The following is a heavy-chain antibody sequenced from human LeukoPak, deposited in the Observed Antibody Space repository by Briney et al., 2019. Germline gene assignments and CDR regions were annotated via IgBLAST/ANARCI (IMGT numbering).Heavy chain of an antibody. CDR3: ARGPGSGYYSDY. D-gene: IGHD3-22*01. V-gene: IGHV1-3*03. CDR2: INAGNGNT. CDR1: GYTFTSYA. J-gene: IGHJ4*02. Sequence: ASVKVSCKASGYTFTSYAMHWVRQAPGQRLEWMGWINAGNGNTKYSQEFQGRVTITRDTSAGTAYMELSSLRSEDMAVYYCARGPGSGYYSDYWGQGTLVTVSS.